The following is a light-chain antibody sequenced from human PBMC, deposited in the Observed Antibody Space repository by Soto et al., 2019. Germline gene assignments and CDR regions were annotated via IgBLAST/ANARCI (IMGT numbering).Light chain of an antibody. Sequence: AIRMTQSPSSLAASTGDRVTITCRASQAISSYLAWYQQKPGKAPKLLIYAASTLQSGVPPRFSGSGSWTDFSLTISSLQSEDFATYYCQQYYSYLPLTFGGGTKVEIK. V-gene: IGKV1-8*01. CDR3: QQYYSYLPLT. J-gene: IGKJ4*01. CDR1: QAISSY. CDR2: AAS.